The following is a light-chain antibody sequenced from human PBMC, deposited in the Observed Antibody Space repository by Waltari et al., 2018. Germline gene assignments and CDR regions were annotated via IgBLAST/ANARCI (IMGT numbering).Light chain of an antibody. CDR2: EAS. CDR1: QSLLHSDGKSY. J-gene: IGKJ4*01. CDR3: MQRIQTPVT. Sequence: VMTQSPPSLSVSPGQQASISCKSIQSLLHSDGKSYLCWYVQKPGQPPQLLIYEASNRFSGVPERFSGSGSGTLFTLKISRVEAEDVGIYYCMQRIQTPVTFGGGTKVEIK. V-gene: IGKV2D-29*01.